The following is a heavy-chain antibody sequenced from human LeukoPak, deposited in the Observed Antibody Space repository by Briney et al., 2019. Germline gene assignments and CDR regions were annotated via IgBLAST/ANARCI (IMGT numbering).Heavy chain of an antibody. CDR2: INSDGSST. Sequence: GGSLRLSCAASGFTFRNYWMHWVRQTPGKGLVWVSRINSDGSSTNYADSVKGRFTISRDDAKNTLYLQMSSLRVEDTALYYCARGGVAVAGTGDFWGQGPLVTVSS. D-gene: IGHD6-19*01. V-gene: IGHV3-74*01. J-gene: IGHJ4*02. CDR3: ARGGVAVAGTGDF. CDR1: GFTFRNYW.